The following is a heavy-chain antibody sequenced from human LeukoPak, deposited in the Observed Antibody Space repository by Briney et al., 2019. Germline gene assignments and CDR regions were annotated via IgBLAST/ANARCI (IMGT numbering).Heavy chain of an antibody. J-gene: IGHJ4*02. CDR2: ISTSSDYI. D-gene: IGHD5-12*01. Sequence: PGGPLRLSCAASGFTFSSHSMNWVRQAPGKGLEWVSSISTSSDYIYYADSVKGRLTISRDNAKNSLYLQMNSLRAEDTAVYYCARGLYSGYDWGQGTLVTVSS. CDR3: ARGLYSGYD. CDR1: GFTFSSHS. V-gene: IGHV3-21*01.